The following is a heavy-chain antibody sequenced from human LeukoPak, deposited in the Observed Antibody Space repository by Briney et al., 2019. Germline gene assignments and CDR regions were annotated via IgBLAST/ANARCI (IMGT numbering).Heavy chain of an antibody. CDR3: ARVKTAPKYYFDY. CDR2: IYYSGST. J-gene: IGHJ4*02. D-gene: IGHD5-18*01. CDR1: GDSINSGGYY. Sequence: PSETLSLTCTVSGDSINSGGYYWSWIRQHPGKGLEWIGHIYYSGSTYYNPSLKSRITISVDTSKSHFSLKLSSVTAADTAVYYCARVKTAPKYYFDYWGQGTLVTVSS. V-gene: IGHV4-31*03.